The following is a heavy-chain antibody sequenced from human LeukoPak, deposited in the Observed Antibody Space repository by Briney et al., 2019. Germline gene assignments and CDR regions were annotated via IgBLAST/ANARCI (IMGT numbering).Heavy chain of an antibody. CDR1: AGTFSRYA. J-gene: IGHJ4*02. Sequence: SVYVSCKASAGTFSRYAISWVRQAPGQGLEWMGGIIPMFGIANYAQKFQGRVTITADESTSTAYMELSSLRSEDTAVYYCARDRPYTGGWRGFDYWGQGTLVTVSS. D-gene: IGHD6-19*01. CDR2: IIPMFGIA. CDR3: ARDRPYTGGWRGFDY. V-gene: IGHV1-69*13.